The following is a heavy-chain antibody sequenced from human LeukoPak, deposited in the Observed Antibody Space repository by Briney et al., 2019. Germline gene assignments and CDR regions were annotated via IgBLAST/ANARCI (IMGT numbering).Heavy chain of an antibody. CDR3: AREYYDVLTGHSNGIDY. V-gene: IGHV4-59*02. CDR2: IHYSGNT. D-gene: IGHD3-9*01. Sequence: PSETLSLTCSVSGDSVNTHYWTWIRQSPGKGLEWIGYIHYSGNTNYNPSLKTRVTISVDTSKNQVSLNLRSVTAADTAMYYCAREYYDVLTGHSNGIDYWGQGILVTVSS. CDR1: GDSVNTHY. J-gene: IGHJ4*02.